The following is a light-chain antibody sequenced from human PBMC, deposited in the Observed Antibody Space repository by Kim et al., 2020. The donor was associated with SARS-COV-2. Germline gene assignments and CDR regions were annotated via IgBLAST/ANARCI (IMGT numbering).Light chain of an antibody. CDR2: EGS. V-gene: IGLV2-23*01. J-gene: IGLJ3*02. CDR1: SSDVGRYNI. CDR3: CSYAGNSTWV. Sequence: QSALTQPASVSGSPGQSITISCTGTSSDVGRYNIVSWYQQYPGKAPKLMIYEGSKRPSGVSNRLSGSKSVNTASLTISGLQAEDEADYYCCSYAGNSTWVFGGGTQLTFL.